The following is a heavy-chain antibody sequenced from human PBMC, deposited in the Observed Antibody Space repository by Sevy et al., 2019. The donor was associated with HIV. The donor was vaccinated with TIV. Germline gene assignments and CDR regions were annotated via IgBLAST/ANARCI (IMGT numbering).Heavy chain of an antibody. V-gene: IGHV4-30-4*01. CDR3: ARATGYTTPHFDY. J-gene: IGHJ4*02. D-gene: IGHD6-13*01. CDR1: GGSISSGDYY. CDR2: IYYSGST. Sequence: SETLSLTCTVSGGSISSGDYYWSWIRQPPGQGLEWIGYIYYSGSTYYNPSLKSRVTISVDTSKNQFSLKLSSVTAADTAVYYCARATGYTTPHFDYWGQGTLVTVSS.